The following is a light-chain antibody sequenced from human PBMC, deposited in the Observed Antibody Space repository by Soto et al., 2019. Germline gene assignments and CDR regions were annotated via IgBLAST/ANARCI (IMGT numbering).Light chain of an antibody. CDR2: GAS. V-gene: IGKV3-20*01. Sequence: EMVLTQSPGTLSLSPGERATLSCRASQSVSSSYLAWYQQKPGQAPRLLVYGASSRATGIPDRFSGSGSGTDFTLTISRLEPEDFAVYYCQQYGSSPRTLGPGTKVDIK. J-gene: IGKJ3*01. CDR1: QSVSSSY. CDR3: QQYGSSPRT.